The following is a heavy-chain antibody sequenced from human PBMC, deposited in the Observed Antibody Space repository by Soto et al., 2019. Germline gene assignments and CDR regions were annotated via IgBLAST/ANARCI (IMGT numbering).Heavy chain of an antibody. D-gene: IGHD6-19*01. CDR3: ANLTIAVSGGVGY. Sequence: EVQLLESGGGLVQPGGSLRLSCAASGFTFSSYAMSWVRQAPGRGLEWVSAISGSGGSTYYADSVKGRFTISRDTHKNTLYLQMHSLRAEDTAVYYCANLTIAVSGGVGYWGQGTLVTVSS. CDR1: GFTFSSYA. CDR2: ISGSGGST. J-gene: IGHJ4*02. V-gene: IGHV3-23*01.